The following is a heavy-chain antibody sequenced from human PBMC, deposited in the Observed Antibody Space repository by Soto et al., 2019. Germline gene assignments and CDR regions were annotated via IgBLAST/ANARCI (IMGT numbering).Heavy chain of an antibody. V-gene: IGHV1-2*02. CDR2: INPTSGAT. CDR3: ARELAVKTLLNSGSLHFDP. CDR1: GYTFTDNF. J-gene: IGHJ5*02. D-gene: IGHD1-26*01. Sequence: QVQLVQSGAEVKKPGASVKVSCKASGYTFTDNFIHWVRQAPGQGLEWMGWINPTSGATKYLWKFQGRVTMTRDTSMGTANLELRSLSSDDTAVYFCARELAVKTLLNSGSLHFDPWGQGSLVTVSS.